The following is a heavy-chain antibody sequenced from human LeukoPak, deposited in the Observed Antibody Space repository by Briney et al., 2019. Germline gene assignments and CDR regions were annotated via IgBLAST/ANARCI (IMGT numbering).Heavy chain of an antibody. CDR1: GGTFSSYA. J-gene: IGHJ4*02. Sequence: VASVKVSSKASGGTFSSYASSWVRQAPGQGLEWMGRIIPILGIANYAQKFQGRVTITADKSTSTAYKELSSLRSEDTAVYYCARGYSSGRIDYWGQGTLVTVSS. D-gene: IGHD6-19*01. CDR3: ARGYSSGRIDY. CDR2: IIPILGIA. V-gene: IGHV1-69*04.